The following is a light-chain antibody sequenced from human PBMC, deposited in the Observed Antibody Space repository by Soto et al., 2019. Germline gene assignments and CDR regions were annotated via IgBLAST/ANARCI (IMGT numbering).Light chain of an antibody. J-gene: IGKJ2*01. CDR2: GAS. V-gene: IGKV3-15*01. CDR1: QSVSSN. CDR3: QQYNNWPPMYT. Sequence: EIVMTQSPATLSVSPGERATLSCRASQSVSSNVAWYQQKPGQAPRLLIYGASTKATGIPARFSGGGSGTEFTLTISSLQSEDFAVYYCQQYNNWPPMYTFGQGTKLEIK.